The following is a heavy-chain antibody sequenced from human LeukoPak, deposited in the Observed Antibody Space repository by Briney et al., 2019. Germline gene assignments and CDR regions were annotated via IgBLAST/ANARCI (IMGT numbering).Heavy chain of an antibody. CDR1: GFTFSSYS. D-gene: IGHD5-12*01. Sequence: GGSLRLSCAASGFTFSSYSMNWVRQAPGKGLEWVSSISSSSSYIYYADSVKGRFTISRDNAKNSLYLQMNSLRAEDTAVYYCAKRGYSGYDSAGFTAIDYWGQGTLVTVSS. CDR2: ISSSSSYI. V-gene: IGHV3-21*01. CDR3: AKRGYSGYDSAGFTAIDY. J-gene: IGHJ4*02.